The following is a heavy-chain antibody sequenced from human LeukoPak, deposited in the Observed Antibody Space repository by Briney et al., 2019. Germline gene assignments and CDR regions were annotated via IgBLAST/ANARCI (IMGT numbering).Heavy chain of an antibody. CDR3: ARATVTYDFWSGPDY. J-gene: IGHJ4*02. CDR2: IDLNSGDT. D-gene: IGHD3-3*01. CDR1: GYTFTGYY. Sequence: ASVKVSCKASGYTFTGYYIHWVRQAPGQGLEWMAWIDLNSGDTKYAQKFQGRVTMTSDTSISTAYMELNRLTSDDTALYYCARATVTYDFWSGPDYWGQGTLLTVSS. V-gene: IGHV1-2*02.